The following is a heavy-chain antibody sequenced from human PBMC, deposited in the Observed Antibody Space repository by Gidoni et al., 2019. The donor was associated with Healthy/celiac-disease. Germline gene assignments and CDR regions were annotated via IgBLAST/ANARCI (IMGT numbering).Heavy chain of an antibody. V-gene: IGHV3-9*01. CDR2: FSWNSGSI. CDR1: GFTFDDYA. D-gene: IGHD2-21*02. J-gene: IGHJ4*02. Sequence: EVQLVASGGGLVQPGRSLRLSCAASGFTFDDYAMHWVRQAPGQGLEWGAGFSWNSGSIGYADSVKGRLTISRDNAKNYLYLQMNSLRAEDTALYYCAKGGCGGDCYSDYWGQGTLVTVSS. CDR3: AKGGCGGDCYSDY.